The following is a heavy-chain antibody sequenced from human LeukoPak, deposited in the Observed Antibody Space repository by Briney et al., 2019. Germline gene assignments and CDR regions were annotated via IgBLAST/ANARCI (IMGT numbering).Heavy chain of an antibody. CDR1: GHTFTVYY. CDR2: IHPGTGDT. CDR3: ASYASGYNWLKA. J-gene: IGHJ5*02. Sequence: ASVKVSCKASGHTFTVYYIHSVRQAPGQGLEWMGWIHPGTGDTNYAQRCQGRVTVTRDTSIATAYMELSSLKSDDTAVYYCASYASGYNWLKAWGQGTLVTVSS. V-gene: IGHV1-2*02. D-gene: IGHD3-10*01.